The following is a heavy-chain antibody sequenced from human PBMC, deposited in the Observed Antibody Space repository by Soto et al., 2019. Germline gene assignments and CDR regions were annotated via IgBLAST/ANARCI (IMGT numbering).Heavy chain of an antibody. CDR2: IYHSGST. V-gene: IGHV4-4*02. J-gene: IGHJ6*02. CDR3: ASNGYCSSTSCYDPSYYYYGMDV. D-gene: IGHD2-2*03. Sequence: QVQLQESGPGLVKPSGTLSLTCAVSGGSISSSNWWSWVRQPPGKGLEWIGEIYHSGSTNYNPSLKSRVTISVDKAKNQSSLKLSSVTAADTAVYYCASNGYCSSTSCYDPSYYYYGMDVWGQGTTVTVSS. CDR1: GGSISSSNW.